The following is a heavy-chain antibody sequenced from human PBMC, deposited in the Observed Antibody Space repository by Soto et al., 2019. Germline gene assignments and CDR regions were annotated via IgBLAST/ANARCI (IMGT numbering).Heavy chain of an antibody. CDR2: ISYDGSNK. V-gene: IGHV3-30-3*01. CDR1: GFTFSSYA. D-gene: IGHD1-26*01. CDR3: WEGQGY. Sequence: QVQLVESGGGVVQPGRSLRLSCAASGFTFSSYAMHWVRQAPGKGLEWVAVISYDGSNKYYADSVKGRFTISRDNSKNTLYLQMKSLRAEDTAGYYSWEGQGYWGQGTLVTVSS. J-gene: IGHJ4*02.